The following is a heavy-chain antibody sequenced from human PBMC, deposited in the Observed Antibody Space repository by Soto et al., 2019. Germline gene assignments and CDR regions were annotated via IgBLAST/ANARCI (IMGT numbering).Heavy chain of an antibody. J-gene: IGHJ5*02. CDR3: AKVGVATDGDYL. V-gene: IGHV3-23*01. D-gene: IGHD3-3*01. CDR1: GFSISNHA. Sequence: EGQLLESGGGLVQPGGALRLSCVVSGFSISNHAMTWVRQAPGEGLEWVAFISGGCQATDYVDSVKGRFIISRDNSKNMVFLQMNSLRIEDTALSFCAKVGVATDGDYLWGQGTVVTVSS. CDR2: ISGGCQAT.